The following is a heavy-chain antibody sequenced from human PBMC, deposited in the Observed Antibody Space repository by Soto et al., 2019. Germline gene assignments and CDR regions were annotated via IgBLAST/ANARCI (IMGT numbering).Heavy chain of an antibody. CDR3: AKDATPGYYGSGKPRWNWFDP. V-gene: IGHV3-23*01. Sequence: EVQLLESGGGLVQPGGSLRLSCAASGCTFSSYAMSWVRQAPGKGLEWVTAISGSGGSTYYADSVKGRFTISRDNSKNTLYLQMNSLRAEDTAVYYCAKDATPGYYGSGKPRWNWFDPWGQGTLVTVSS. CDR2: ISGSGGST. D-gene: IGHD3-10*01. J-gene: IGHJ5*02. CDR1: GCTFSSYA.